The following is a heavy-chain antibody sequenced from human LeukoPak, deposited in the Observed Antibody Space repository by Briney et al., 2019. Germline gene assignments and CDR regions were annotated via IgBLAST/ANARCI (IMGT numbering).Heavy chain of an antibody. D-gene: IGHD2-15*01. J-gene: IGHJ6*03. CDR1: GYTFTGYY. V-gene: IGHV1-2*02. CDR3: ARGVVAATFYYYMDV. CDR2: INPSSGGT. Sequence: GASVKVSCKPSGYTFTGYYMHWVRQAPGQGLEWMGWINPSSGGTNYPQKFQGRVTVTRDTSLSTAYMELSGLRSDDTAVYYCARGVVAATFYYYMDVWGKGTTVTVSS.